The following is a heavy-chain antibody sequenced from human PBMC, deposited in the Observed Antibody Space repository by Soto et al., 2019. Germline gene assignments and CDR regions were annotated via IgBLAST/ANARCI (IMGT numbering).Heavy chain of an antibody. V-gene: IGHV4-34*01. D-gene: IGHD3-10*01. CDR3: ARGLRDIEIPAAPRGSGSAPAFDI. Sequence: QVQLQQWGAGLLKPSETLSLTCAVYGGSFSGYYWSWIRQPPGKGLEWIGEINHSGSTNYNPSLKSRVTISVDTSKNQFSLKLSSVTAADTAVYYCARGLRDIEIPAAPRGSGSAPAFDIWGQGTMVTVSS. CDR1: GGSFSGYY. CDR2: INHSGST. J-gene: IGHJ3*02.